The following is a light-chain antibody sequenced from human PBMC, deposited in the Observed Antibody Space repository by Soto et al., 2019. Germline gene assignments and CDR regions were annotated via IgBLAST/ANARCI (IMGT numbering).Light chain of an antibody. CDR1: QSVSSY. V-gene: IGKV3-20*01. J-gene: IGKJ1*01. Sequence: IVLTQSPGTLSLSPGERATLSCRASQSVSSYLAWYQQKPGQAPRLLIYGASSRATGIPDRFSGSGSGTDFTLTISRLEPEDFAVYYCQQYGSSGRTFGQGTKVDIK. CDR3: QQYGSSGRT. CDR2: GAS.